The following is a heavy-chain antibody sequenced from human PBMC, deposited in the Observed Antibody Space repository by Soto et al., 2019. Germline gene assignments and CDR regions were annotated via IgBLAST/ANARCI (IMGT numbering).Heavy chain of an antibody. CDR1: GFIFKNYA. V-gene: IGHV3-30*04. CDR3: TKSSGGCSSVGMDY. Sequence: GGSLRLSCAVSGFIFKNYALNWVRQAPGKGLEWVASITRDGYNKYYADSVKGRFTISRDNSKNTLSLQMTALRVEDSSVYYCTKSSGGCSSVGMDYWGPGTLVTVSS. J-gene: IGHJ4*02. CDR2: ITRDGYNK. D-gene: IGHD1-26*01.